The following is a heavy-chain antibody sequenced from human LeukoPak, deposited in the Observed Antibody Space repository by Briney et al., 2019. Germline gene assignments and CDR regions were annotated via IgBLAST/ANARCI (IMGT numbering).Heavy chain of an antibody. CDR1: VGSMSSRY. J-gene: IGHJ5*02. CDR2: VYYSGAA. CDR3: ARDVARSGDLFGWFDP. D-gene: IGHD3-10*01. Sequence: SETLSLTCTVSVGSMSSRYWSWIRQPPGKGLEWSWYVYYSGAANSNPSLKSRVTISVDTSKNQFSLNLKSVTAADTAVYYCARDVARSGDLFGWFDPWGQGTLVIVSS. V-gene: IGHV4-59*11.